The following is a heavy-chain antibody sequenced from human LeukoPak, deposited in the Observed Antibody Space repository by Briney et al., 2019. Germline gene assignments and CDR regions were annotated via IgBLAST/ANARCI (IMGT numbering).Heavy chain of an antibody. CDR3: ARAGIAAAILT. CDR1: GYTFTGYY. V-gene: IGHV1-2*02. D-gene: IGHD6-13*01. Sequence: ASVKVSCKAPGYTFTGYYVHWVRQAPGQGLEWMGWINPNSGDTNYAQKFQGRVTMTRDTSISTAYMELSRLTSDDTAVYYCARAGIAAAILTWGQGTLVTVSS. CDR2: INPNSGDT. J-gene: IGHJ4*02.